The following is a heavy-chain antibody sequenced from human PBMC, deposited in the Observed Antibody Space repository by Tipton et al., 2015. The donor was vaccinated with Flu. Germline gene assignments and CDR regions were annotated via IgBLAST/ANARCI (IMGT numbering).Heavy chain of an antibody. D-gene: IGHD6-19*01. V-gene: IGHV3-72*01. CDR3: ARGPGGSDWSQQYFQQ. Sequence: VQLVQSGGGLVQPGGSLRLSCAASGFTFSDHYMDWVRQAPGKGLEWVGRIRNKVYSYTTEYAASVKGRFAVSRDDSKNSLYLQMNSLETEDTAVYYCARGPGGSDWSQQYFQQWGQGTLVTVSS. J-gene: IGHJ1*01. CDR2: IRNKVYSYTT. CDR1: GFTFSDHY.